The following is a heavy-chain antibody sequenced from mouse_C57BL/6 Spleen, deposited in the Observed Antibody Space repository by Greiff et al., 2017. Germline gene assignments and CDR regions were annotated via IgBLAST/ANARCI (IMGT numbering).Heavy chain of an antibody. CDR3: AKNDDYDEDYYAMDY. J-gene: IGHJ4*01. V-gene: IGHV2-4*01. CDR1: GFSLTSYG. CDR2: IWSGGST. D-gene: IGHD2-4*01. Sequence: QVQLKESGPGLVQPSQSLSITCTVSGFSLTSYGVHWVRQPPGKGLEWLGVIWSGGSTDYNAAFISRLSISKDNSKSQVFFKMNSLQADDTAIYYCAKNDDYDEDYYAMDYWGQGTSVTVSS.